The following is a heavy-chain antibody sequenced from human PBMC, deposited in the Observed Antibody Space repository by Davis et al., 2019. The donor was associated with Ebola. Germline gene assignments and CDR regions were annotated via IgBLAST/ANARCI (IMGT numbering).Heavy chain of an antibody. CDR3: AREAPQSVRFDY. J-gene: IGHJ4*02. V-gene: IGHV3-30-3*01. CDR1: GFTFSSYA. Sequence: PGGSLRLSCAASGFTFSSYAMHWVRQAPGKGLEWVAVISYDGSNKYYADSVKGRFTISRDNSKNTLYLQMNSLRAEDTAVYYCAREAPQSVRFDYWGQGTLVTVSS. CDR2: ISYDGSNK.